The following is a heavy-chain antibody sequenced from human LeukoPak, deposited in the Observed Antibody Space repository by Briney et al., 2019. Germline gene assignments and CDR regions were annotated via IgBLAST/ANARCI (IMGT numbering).Heavy chain of an antibody. D-gene: IGHD6-19*01. J-gene: IGHJ5*02. CDR3: ARGGGWYAWFDP. Sequence: SETLSLTCTVSGGSISSYYWSWIRQPPGKGLECIGYIYYSGSTNYNPSLKSRVTISVDTSKNQFSLKLSSVTAADTAVYYRARGGGWYAWFDPWGQGTLVTVSS. V-gene: IGHV4-59*01. CDR2: IYYSGST. CDR1: GGSISSYY.